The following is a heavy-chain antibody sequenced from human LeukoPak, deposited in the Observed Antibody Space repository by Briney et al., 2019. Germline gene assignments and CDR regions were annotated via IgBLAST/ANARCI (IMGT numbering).Heavy chain of an antibody. CDR3: AKGGIVVVITPNYFDY. Sequence: GGSLRLSCAASGFTFSSYAMSWVRQAPGKGLEWVSAISGSGGSTYYADSVKGRFTISRDNSKNTLYLQMNSLRAEDTAVYYCAKGGIVVVITPNYFDYWGQGTLVTVSS. CDR1: GFTFSSYA. CDR2: ISGSGGST. V-gene: IGHV3-23*01. J-gene: IGHJ4*02. D-gene: IGHD3-22*01.